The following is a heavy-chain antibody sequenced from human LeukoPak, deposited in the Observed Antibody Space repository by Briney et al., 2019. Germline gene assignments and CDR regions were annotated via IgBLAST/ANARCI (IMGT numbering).Heavy chain of an antibody. CDR1: GGSISSYY. Sequence: SETLSLTCTVSGGSISSYYWSWIRQPPGKGLEWIGYIYYSGSTNYNPSLKSRVTISVDTSKNQFSLKLSSVTAADTAVYYCATRSTPNYYCGMDVWGQGTTVTVSS. CDR2: IYYSGST. CDR3: ATRSTPNYYCGMDV. J-gene: IGHJ6*02. D-gene: IGHD2-2*01. V-gene: IGHV4-59*08.